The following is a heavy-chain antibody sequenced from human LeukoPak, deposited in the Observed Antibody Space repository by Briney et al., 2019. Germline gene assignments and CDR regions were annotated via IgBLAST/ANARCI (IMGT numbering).Heavy chain of an antibody. CDR3: AKDMKQLWDEYYFDY. D-gene: IGHD5-18*01. CDR2: ISGSGGST. Sequence: GGSLRLSCAASGFTFSTYAMSWVRQAPGKGLEWVSAISGSGGSTYYADSVKGRFTISRDNSKNTLYLQMNSLRAEDTAVYYCAKDMKQLWDEYYFDYWGQGTLVTVSS. CDR1: GFTFSTYA. V-gene: IGHV3-23*01. J-gene: IGHJ4*02.